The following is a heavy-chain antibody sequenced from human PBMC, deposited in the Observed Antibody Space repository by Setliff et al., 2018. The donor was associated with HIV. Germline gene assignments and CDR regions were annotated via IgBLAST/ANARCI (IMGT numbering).Heavy chain of an antibody. Sequence: PSETLSLTCTVSGASSIYFWGWIRQPPGKGLEWIGSVYYSGSTYYNPSLKSRITISVDASKNQFSLKVSSVTAADTAVYYCARMYSNYGRYYYYMDVWGKGTTVTVSS. V-gene: IGHV4-39*07. CDR1: GASSIYF. D-gene: IGHD4-4*01. CDR2: VYYSGST. J-gene: IGHJ6*03. CDR3: ARMYSNYGRYYYYMDV.